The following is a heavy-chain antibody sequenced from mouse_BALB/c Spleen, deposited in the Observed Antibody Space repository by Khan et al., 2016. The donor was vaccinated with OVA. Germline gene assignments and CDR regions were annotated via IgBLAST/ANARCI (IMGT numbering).Heavy chain of an antibody. CDR1: GYSFTTYY. Sequence: VQLQQPGPELMRPGASVKISCKASGYSFTTYYIHWVKQSHGKSLEWIGFIDPFNGGTTFNQKFTGKATLIVDKSSSTAYMHLSSLTSEDSTVYYCARHGSTSWFAYWGQGTLVTVSA. V-gene: IGHV1S135*01. CDR3: ARHGSTSWFAY. CDR2: IDPFNGGT. J-gene: IGHJ3*01. D-gene: IGHD1-1*01.